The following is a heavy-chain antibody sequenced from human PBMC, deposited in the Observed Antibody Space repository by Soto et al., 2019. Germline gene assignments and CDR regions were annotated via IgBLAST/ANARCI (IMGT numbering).Heavy chain of an antibody. V-gene: IGHV4-34*01. CDR1: GGSFSVYY. CDR3: ARLNGYCVSTNCHGYYGMDV. D-gene: IGHD2-2*03. Sequence: PSDTLSLTCAVYGGSFSVYYWSWIRQPPGKGLEWIGEINHSGSTNYNPSLKSRVTISVDTSKNQFSLKLSSVTAADTAIYYCARLNGYCVSTNCHGYYGMDVWGQGTTVTVSS. J-gene: IGHJ6*02. CDR2: INHSGST.